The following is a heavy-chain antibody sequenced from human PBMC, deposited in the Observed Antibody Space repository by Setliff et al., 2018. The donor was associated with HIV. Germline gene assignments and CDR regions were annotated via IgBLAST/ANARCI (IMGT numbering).Heavy chain of an antibody. J-gene: IGHJ6*03. CDR1: GFTFSNNW. V-gene: IGHV3-7*02. CDR3: ARAGVVEGYYYYYYMDV. Sequence: GGSLRLSCAASGFTFSNNWMAWVRLAPGKGLEWVAKIKQDGSEKYYVDSVRGRFTISRDNAKNSLYLQTNSLRAEDTAVYYCARAGVVEGYYYYYYMDVWGKGTTVTVSS. D-gene: IGHD2-15*01. CDR2: IKQDGSEK.